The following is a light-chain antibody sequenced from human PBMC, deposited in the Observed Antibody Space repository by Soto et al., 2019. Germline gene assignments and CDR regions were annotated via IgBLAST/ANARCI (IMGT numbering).Light chain of an antibody. V-gene: IGLV2-14*01. CDR1: SSDVGCYNY. Sequence: QSALTQPASVSGSPGQSITISCTGTSSDVGCYNYVSWYQQHPGKAPKLMIYEVSNRPSGVSNRFSGSKSGNTASLTISGLQAEDEADYYCSSYTSSSTWVFGGGTQLTVL. CDR2: EVS. J-gene: IGLJ3*02. CDR3: SSYTSSSTWV.